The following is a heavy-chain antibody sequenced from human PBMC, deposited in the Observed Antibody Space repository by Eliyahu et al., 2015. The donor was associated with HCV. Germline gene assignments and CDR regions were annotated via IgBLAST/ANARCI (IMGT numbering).Heavy chain of an antibody. Sequence: RLSFSYYSIHWVRQAPGKGLEWVAVVSYDERTKFYADSVKGRFTISRDNSKNTVSLQMNSLRVEDTAVYYCAKEHEYTSSSGLWFFDLWGRGTLVTVSS. V-gene: IGHV3-30*18. J-gene: IGHJ2*01. D-gene: IGHD6-6*01. CDR3: AKEHEYTSSSGLWFFDL. CDR1: RLSFSYYS. CDR2: VSYDERTK.